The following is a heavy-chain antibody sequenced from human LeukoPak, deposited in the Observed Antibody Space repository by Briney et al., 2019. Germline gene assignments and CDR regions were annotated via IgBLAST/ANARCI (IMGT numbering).Heavy chain of an antibody. Sequence: KPSETLSLTCAVYGGSFSGYYWSWIRQPPGKGLEWIGEIYHSGSTNYNPSLKSRVTISVDKSKNQFSLKLSSVTAADTAVYYCARGPELGYCSGGSCYNYWYFDLWGRGTLVTVSS. CDR1: GGSFSGYY. J-gene: IGHJ2*01. V-gene: IGHV4-34*01. D-gene: IGHD2-15*01. CDR2: IYHSGST. CDR3: ARGPELGYCSGGSCYNYWYFDL.